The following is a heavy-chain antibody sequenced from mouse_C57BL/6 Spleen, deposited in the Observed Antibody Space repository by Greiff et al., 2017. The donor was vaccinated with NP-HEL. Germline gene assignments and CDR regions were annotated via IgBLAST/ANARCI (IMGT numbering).Heavy chain of an antibody. J-gene: IGHJ2*01. Sequence: QVQLQQSGAELVRPGASVKLSCKASGYTFTDYYINWVKQRPGQGLEWIARIYPGSGNTYYNEKFKGKATLTAEKSSSTAYMQLSSLTSEDSAVYFCAPLRANWEGGYWGQGTTLTVSS. D-gene: IGHD4-1*01. CDR3: APLRANWEGGY. V-gene: IGHV1-76*01. CDR1: GYTFTDYY. CDR2: IYPGSGNT.